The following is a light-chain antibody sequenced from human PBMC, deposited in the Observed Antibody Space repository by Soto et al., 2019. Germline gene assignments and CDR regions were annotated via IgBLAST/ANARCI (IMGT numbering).Light chain of an antibody. CDR3: VAWDDSLNGWV. CDR1: SSNIGSKT. Sequence: QPVLTQPPSASGTPGQRVTISCSGSSSNIGSKTVNWYQQLPGTAPKLLIYRDNQRPSGVPDRFSGSKSGTSASLAISGLQSEDEADYYCVAWDDSLNGWVFGGGTKLTVL. CDR2: RDN. J-gene: IGLJ3*02. V-gene: IGLV1-44*01.